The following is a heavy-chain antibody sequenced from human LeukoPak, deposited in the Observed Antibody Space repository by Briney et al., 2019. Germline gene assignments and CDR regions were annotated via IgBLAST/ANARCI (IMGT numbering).Heavy chain of an antibody. V-gene: IGHV4-59*01. Sequence: SETLSLTCTVSGGSISSYYWSWIRQPPGKGLEWIGCIYFSGSTNYNPSLKSRVTISVDTSKNQLSLKLSSVTAADTAVYYCAREIRRYDSSGYFTGHDCFDPWGQGTLVTVSS. CDR3: AREIRRYDSSGYFTGHDCFDP. D-gene: IGHD3-22*01. J-gene: IGHJ5*02. CDR1: GGSISSYY. CDR2: IYFSGST.